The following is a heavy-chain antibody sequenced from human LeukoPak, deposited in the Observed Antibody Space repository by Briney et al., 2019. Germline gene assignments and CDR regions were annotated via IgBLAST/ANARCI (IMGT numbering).Heavy chain of an antibody. V-gene: IGHV3-9*01. CDR1: GFTFDDYA. J-gene: IGHJ4*02. CDR2: ISWNSGSI. Sequence: PGGSLRLSCAASGFTFDDYAMHWVRQAPGKGLEWVSGISWNSGSIGYADSVKGRFTISRDNAKNSLYLQMNSLRAEDTALYYCASSAAWYSSSWYDYWGQRTLVTVSS. D-gene: IGHD6-13*01. CDR3: ASSAAWYSSSWYDY.